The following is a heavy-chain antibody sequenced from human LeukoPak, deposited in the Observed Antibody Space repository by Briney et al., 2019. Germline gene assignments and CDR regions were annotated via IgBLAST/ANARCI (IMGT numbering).Heavy chain of an antibody. J-gene: IGHJ3*02. CDR2: IYYSGST. CDR1: GGSISSYY. D-gene: IGHD4-17*01. V-gene: IGHV4-59*01. Sequence: PSETLSLTCTVSGGSISSYYWSGIRQPPGKGLEWIGYIYYSGSTNYNPSPKSRVTVSVDTSKNQFSLKLSSVTAADRAVYYCARGIDYGDYSLEAFDIWGQGTMVTVSS. CDR3: ARGIDYGDYSLEAFDI.